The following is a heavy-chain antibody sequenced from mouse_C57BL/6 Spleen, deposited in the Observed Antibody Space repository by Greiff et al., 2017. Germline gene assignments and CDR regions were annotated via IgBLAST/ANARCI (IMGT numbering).Heavy chain of an antibody. V-gene: IGHV5-17*01. Sequence: DVKLVESGGGLVKPGGSLKLSCAASGFTFSDYGMHWVRQAPEKGLEWVAYISSGSSTIYYADTVKGRFTISRDKAKNTLFLQMTSLRSEGTAMYYCARLGRAYWGQGALVTVSA. CDR2: ISSGSSTI. CDR3: ARLGRAY. CDR1: GFTFSDYG. D-gene: IGHD4-1*01. J-gene: IGHJ3*01.